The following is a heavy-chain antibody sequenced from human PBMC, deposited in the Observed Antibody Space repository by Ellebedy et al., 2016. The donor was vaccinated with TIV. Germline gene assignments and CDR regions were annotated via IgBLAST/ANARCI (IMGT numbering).Heavy chain of an antibody. V-gene: IGHV3-7*01. Sequence: PGGSLRLSCAASGFTFSSFWMTWVRQAPGKGLECVANINKDGSEKYYVASVKGRFTISRDNAKNSLYLQMNSLRAEDTATYYCEKDLNWGASWGQGTLVTVSS. CDR2: INKDGSEK. D-gene: IGHD7-27*01. CDR3: EKDLNWGAS. CDR1: GFTFSSFW. J-gene: IGHJ5*02.